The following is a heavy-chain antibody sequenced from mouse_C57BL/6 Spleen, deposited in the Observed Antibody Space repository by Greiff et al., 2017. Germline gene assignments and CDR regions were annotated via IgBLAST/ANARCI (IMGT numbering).Heavy chain of an antibody. CDR2: IHPNSGST. CDR3: AREGWSLWLFAY. V-gene: IGHV1-64*01. Sequence: QVQLQQPGAELVKPGASVKLSCKASGYTFTSYWMHWVKPRPGQGLEWIGMIHPNSGSTNYNEKFKSKATLTVDKSSSTAYMQLSSLTSEDSAVYYCAREGWSLWLFAYWGQGTLVTVSA. J-gene: IGHJ3*01. D-gene: IGHD2-3*01. CDR1: GYTFTSYW.